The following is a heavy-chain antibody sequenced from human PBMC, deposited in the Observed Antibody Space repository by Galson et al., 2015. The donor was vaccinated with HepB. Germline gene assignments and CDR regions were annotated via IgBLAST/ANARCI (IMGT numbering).Heavy chain of an antibody. J-gene: IGHJ5*02. CDR2: INHSGIT. D-gene: IGHD3-16*02. CDR3: ARSRLVTAHHWFDP. Sequence: TLSLTCAVYGGSFTGYYWNWMRQPPGKGLEWIVEINHSGITIYNPSLKSRVTISVDTSKNQFSLKLSSVTTADTAIYYCARSRLVTAHHWFDPWGQGTLVTVSS. CDR1: GGSFTGYY. V-gene: IGHV4-34*01.